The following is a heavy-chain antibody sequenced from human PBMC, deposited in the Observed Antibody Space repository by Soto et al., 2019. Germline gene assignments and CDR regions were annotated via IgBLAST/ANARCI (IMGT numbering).Heavy chain of an antibody. V-gene: IGHV3-7*01. Sequence: GSLRLSCAASGXTVSSYCMSWVRQAPGKGLELVANIKKDGSDKYYVDSVKGRLTISIYNAKNSLYLQMNRLRAEDTAVYYCARDGLRRGMDVWGQGTTAPVSS. CDR2: IKKDGSDK. D-gene: IGHD2-15*01. CDR3: ARDGLRRGMDV. CDR1: GXTVSSYC. J-gene: IGHJ6*02.